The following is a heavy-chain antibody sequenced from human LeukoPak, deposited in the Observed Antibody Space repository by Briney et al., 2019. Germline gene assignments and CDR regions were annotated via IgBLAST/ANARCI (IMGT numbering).Heavy chain of an antibody. CDR2: IYYSGST. Sequence: PSETLSLTCTVSGGSISSGGYYWSWIRQHPGKGLEWIGYIYYSGSTYYNPSLKSRVTISVDTSKNQFSLKLSSVTAADTAVYYCARSSGGSTDAIDIWGQGTMVTVYS. CDR3: ARSSGGSTDAIDI. CDR1: GGSISSGGYY. V-gene: IGHV4-31*03. J-gene: IGHJ3*02. D-gene: IGHD2-15*01.